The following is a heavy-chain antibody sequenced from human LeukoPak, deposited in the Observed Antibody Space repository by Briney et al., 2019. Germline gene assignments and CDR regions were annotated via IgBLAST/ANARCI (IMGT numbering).Heavy chain of an antibody. CDR2: IIPILGIA. D-gene: IGHD2-2*01. Sequence: GASVKVSCKASGGTFSSYATSWVRQAPGQGLEWMGRIIPILGIANYAQKFQGRVTITADKSTSTAYMELSSLRSEDTAGYYCARWCSSTSCYAERSGYYYYGMDVWGQGTTVTVSS. V-gene: IGHV1-69*04. J-gene: IGHJ6*02. CDR1: GGTFSSYA. CDR3: ARWCSSTSCYAERSGYYYYGMDV.